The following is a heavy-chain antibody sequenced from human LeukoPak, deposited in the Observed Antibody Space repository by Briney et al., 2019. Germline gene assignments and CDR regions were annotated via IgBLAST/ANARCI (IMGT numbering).Heavy chain of an antibody. CDR3: ARRKGYCSGGSCYSVVWFDP. CDR2: INHSGST. J-gene: IGHJ5*02. Sequence: SETLSLTCAVYGGSFSGYYCSWIRQPPGKGLEWIGEINHSGSTNYNPSLKSRVTISVDTSKNQFSLKLSSVTAADTAVYYCARRKGYCSGGSCYSVVWFDPWGQGTLVTVSS. V-gene: IGHV4-34*01. D-gene: IGHD2-15*01. CDR1: GGSFSGYY.